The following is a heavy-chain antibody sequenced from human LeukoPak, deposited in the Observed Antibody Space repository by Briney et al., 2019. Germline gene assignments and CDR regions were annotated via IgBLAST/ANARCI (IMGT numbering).Heavy chain of an antibody. J-gene: IGHJ4*02. V-gene: IGHV3-15*01. Sequence: GESLRLSCVVSGLTFSKTGMSWVRQAPGKGLEWLGRLKTKFDGGTTDYVASVKGRFTISRDDSKDTVYLQMNSLKTEDTAVYYCTTDPWYSGQGTLVTVSS. CDR1: GLTFSKTG. CDR3: TTDPWY. CDR2: LKTKFDGGTT.